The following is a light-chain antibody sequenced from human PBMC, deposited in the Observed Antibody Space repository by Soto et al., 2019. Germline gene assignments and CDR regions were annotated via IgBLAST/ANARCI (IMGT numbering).Light chain of an antibody. CDR1: QSVGSY. CDR3: QQRSNWPLT. CDR2: DAS. J-gene: IGKJ4*01. V-gene: IGKV3-11*01. Sequence: EVVLTQSPATLSLSPGESATLSCRASQSVGSYLAWYRQKPGQAPRLLIYDASNRAAGIPARFSGSGSGTDFTLTISGLEPEDFAVYYCQQRSNWPLTFGGGTKVDIK.